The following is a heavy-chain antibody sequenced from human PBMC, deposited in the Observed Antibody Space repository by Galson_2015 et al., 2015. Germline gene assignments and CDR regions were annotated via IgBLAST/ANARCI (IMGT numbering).Heavy chain of an antibody. D-gene: IGHD2-15*01. V-gene: IGHV3-48*03. CDR2: ISSSGSTI. CDR3: AARYCSGGSCTFDY. J-gene: IGHJ4*02. CDR1: GFTFNSYE. Sequence: SLRLSCAASGFTFNSYEMNWVRQAPGKGLEWVSYISSSGSTIYYADSVKGRFTISRDNAKNSLYLQMNSLRAEDTAVYYCAARYCSGGSCTFDYWGQGTLVTVSS.